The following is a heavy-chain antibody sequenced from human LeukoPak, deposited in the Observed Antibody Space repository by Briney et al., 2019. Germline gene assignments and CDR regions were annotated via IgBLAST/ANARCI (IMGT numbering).Heavy chain of an antibody. V-gene: IGHV3-23*01. Sequence: PGGSLRISCATSGFPFSDFSMTWVRQAPGKGVEWISTTNSGGTTTYYAESVKGRFTISRDNFKNALYLQMSSLRVEDTAIYYCAKQSYARSLGEGGPGTLVTVSS. CDR2: TNSGGTTT. J-gene: IGHJ4*02. CDR1: GFPFSDFS. D-gene: IGHD3-10*02. CDR3: AKQSYARSLGE.